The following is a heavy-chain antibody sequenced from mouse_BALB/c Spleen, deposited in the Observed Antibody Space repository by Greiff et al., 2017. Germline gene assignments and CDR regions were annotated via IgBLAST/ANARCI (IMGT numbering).Heavy chain of an antibody. Sequence: EVKLMESGGDLVKPGGSLKLSCAASGFTFSSYGMSWVRQTPDKRLEWVATISSGGSYTYYPDSVKGRFTISRDNAKNTLYLQMSSLKSEDTAMYYCARHRDDYDGEGYWGQGTTLTVSS. V-gene: IGHV5-6*01. D-gene: IGHD2-4*01. CDR2: ISSGGSYT. CDR3: ARHRDDYDGEGY. CDR1: GFTFSSYG. J-gene: IGHJ2*01.